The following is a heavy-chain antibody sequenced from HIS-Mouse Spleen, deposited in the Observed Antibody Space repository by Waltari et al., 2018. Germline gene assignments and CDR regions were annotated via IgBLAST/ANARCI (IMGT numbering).Heavy chain of an antibody. Sequence: VKGRFTISRDNSKNTLYLQMNSLRAEDTAVYYCARADIGVVVNALDYWGQGTLVTVSS. J-gene: IGHJ4*02. V-gene: IGHV3-30*01. CDR3: ARADIGVVVNALDY. D-gene: IGHD3-22*01.